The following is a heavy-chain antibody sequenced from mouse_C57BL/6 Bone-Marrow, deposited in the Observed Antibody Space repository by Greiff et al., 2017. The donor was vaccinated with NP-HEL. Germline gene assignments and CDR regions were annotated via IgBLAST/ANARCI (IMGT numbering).Heavy chain of an antibody. CDR3: ATSQSYGNLLYAMDY. D-gene: IGHD1-1*01. V-gene: IGHV3-6*01. CDR1: GYSITSGYY. CDR2: ISYDGSN. J-gene: IGHJ4*01. Sequence: VQLKESGPGLVKPSQSLSLTCSVTGYSITSGYYWNWLRQFPGNKLEWMGYISYDGSNNSNPSLKNRISITRATSKNQFFLKLNTVTTEDTATYYCATSQSYGNLLYAMDYWGQGTSVTVSS.